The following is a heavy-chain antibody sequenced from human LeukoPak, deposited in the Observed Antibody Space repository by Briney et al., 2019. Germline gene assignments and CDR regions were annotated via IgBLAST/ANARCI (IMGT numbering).Heavy chain of an antibody. V-gene: IGHV3-53*01. J-gene: IGHJ3*02. D-gene: IGHD2-2*01. CDR1: GFTFSTHS. CDR2: IYSGGST. CDR3: ASGTSSWVLMAFDI. Sequence: GGSLRLSCAASGFTFSTHSMNWVRQAPGKGLEWASIIYSGGSTYYADSVKGRFTISRDNSKNTLYLQMNNLRAEDTAVYYCASGTSSWVLMAFDIWGQGTMVTVSS.